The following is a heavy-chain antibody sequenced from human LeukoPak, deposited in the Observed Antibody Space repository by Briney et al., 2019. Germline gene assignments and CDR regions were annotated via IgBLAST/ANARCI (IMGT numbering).Heavy chain of an antibody. CDR3: ARGPGYSRPFDY. D-gene: IGHD6-13*01. V-gene: IGHV1-2*02. J-gene: IGHJ4*02. CDR1: GYTFTGYY. CDR2: INPNSGGT. Sequence: ASVKVSCKASGYTFTGYYMHWVRQAPGQGLEWMGWINPNSGGTNYAQKFQGRVTMTRHTSISPAYLELSRLRSDDTAVYYCARGPGYSRPFDYWGQGTLVTVSS.